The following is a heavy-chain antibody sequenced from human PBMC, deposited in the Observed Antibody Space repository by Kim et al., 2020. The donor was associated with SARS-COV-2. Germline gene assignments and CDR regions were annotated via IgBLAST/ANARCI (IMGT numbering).Heavy chain of an antibody. Sequence: AQGFTGRFVFSLDTSVSTAYLQISSLKAEDTAVYYCARGRSYPYYYGMDVWGQGTTVTVSS. J-gene: IGHJ6*02. V-gene: IGHV7-4-1*02. D-gene: IGHD3-16*02. CDR3: ARGRSYPYYYGMDV.